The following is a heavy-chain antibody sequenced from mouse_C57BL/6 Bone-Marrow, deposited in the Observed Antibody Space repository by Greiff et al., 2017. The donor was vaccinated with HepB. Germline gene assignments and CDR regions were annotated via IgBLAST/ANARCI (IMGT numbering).Heavy chain of an antibody. Sequence: DVKLQESGGGLVKPGGSLKLSCAASGFTFSSYAMSWVRQTPEKRLEWVATISDGGSYTYYPDNVKGRFTISRDNAKNNLYLQMSHLKSEDTAMYYCAREDSYYYGSRDYWGQGTTLTVSS. D-gene: IGHD1-1*01. CDR1: GFTFSSYA. CDR3: AREDSYYYGSRDY. J-gene: IGHJ2*01. CDR2: ISDGGSYT. V-gene: IGHV5-4*01.